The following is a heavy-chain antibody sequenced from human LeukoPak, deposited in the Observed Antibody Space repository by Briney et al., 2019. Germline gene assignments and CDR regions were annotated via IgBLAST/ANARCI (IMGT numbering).Heavy chain of an antibody. Sequence: ASVKVSCKASGYTFASYAFRWVRQAPGQGLEWMGWISAYNGNTNYAQNLQGRVTMTIDTSTSTAYMELRSLRSDDTAVYYCARDALGSIRIFGVPRGHNWFDPWGQGTLVTVS. V-gene: IGHV1-18*01. J-gene: IGHJ5*02. CDR1: GYTFASYA. D-gene: IGHD3-3*01. CDR3: ARDALGSIRIFGVPRGHNWFDP. CDR2: ISAYNGNT.